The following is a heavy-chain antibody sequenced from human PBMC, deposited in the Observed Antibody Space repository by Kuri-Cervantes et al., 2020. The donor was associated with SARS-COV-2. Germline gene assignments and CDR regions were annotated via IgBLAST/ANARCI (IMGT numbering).Heavy chain of an antibody. D-gene: IGHD4-23*01. V-gene: IGHV4-61*09. Sequence: SETLSLTCTVSGGSISSGSYYWSWFRQPAGKGLEWIGYIYTSGSTNYNPYLKSQVTISVDTSKNKFSLKLSAVTAADTAVYYYSRGPNCYSGNSDAFDIWGQGTMVTVSS. CDR1: GGSISSGSYY. CDR2: IYTSGST. J-gene: IGHJ3*02. CDR3: SRGPNCYSGNSDAFDI.